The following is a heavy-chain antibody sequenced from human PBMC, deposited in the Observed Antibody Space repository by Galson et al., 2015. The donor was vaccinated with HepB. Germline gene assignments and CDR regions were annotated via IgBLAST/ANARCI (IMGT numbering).Heavy chain of an antibody. D-gene: IGHD3-3*01. CDR3: GRGYYYGDY. Sequence: SLRLSCAASGFTFSDYDMHWVRQAPGKGLEWVAVLSYVGSNEYADSVKDRFTISRDNSKNTLNLQLISLRVEDTAVYYCGRGYYYGDYWGQGALVTVSS. V-gene: IGHV3-30*04. J-gene: IGHJ4*02. CDR1: GFTFSDYD. CDR2: LSYVGSNE.